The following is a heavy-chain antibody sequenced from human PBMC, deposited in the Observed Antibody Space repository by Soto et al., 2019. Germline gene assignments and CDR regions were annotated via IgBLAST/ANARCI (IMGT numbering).Heavy chain of an antibody. D-gene: IGHD3-10*01. Sequence: EVQLVESGGGSVQPGGSLRLSCAASGFTFGSYDMHWVRQATGRGLEWVSSIDIVGDTYYQGSVKGRFTITRDNVKNFLYLKMNGLRAEDSAVYYCAREPSGEGFGEVSYGLGVWGHGTTVSVSS. CDR3: AREPSGEGFGEVSYGLGV. J-gene: IGHJ6*02. V-gene: IGHV3-13*01. CDR1: GFTFGSYD. CDR2: IDIVGDT.